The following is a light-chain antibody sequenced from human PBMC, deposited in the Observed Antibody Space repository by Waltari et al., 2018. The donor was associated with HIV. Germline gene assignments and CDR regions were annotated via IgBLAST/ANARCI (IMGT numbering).Light chain of an antibody. CDR1: KSDIGS. J-gene: IGLJ2*01. Sequence: QSALTQPASVSGSPGQSITIACTATKSDIGSVSWYQQHPGKAPRLLIFDVTNRPPGVPSRFSGSKSAYTASLTISGLQAEDEADYYCSSYTDSDTHVIFGGGTRLT. CDR2: DVT. V-gene: IGLV2-14*03. CDR3: SSYTDSDTHVI.